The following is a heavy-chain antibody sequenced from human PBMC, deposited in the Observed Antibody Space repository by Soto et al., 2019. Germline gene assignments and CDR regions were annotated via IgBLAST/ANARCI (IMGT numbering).Heavy chain of an antibody. CDR3: AREWLRFYYFDF. V-gene: IGHV4-31*03. D-gene: IGHD5-12*01. CDR2: IYYSGST. J-gene: IGHJ4*02. Sequence: SETLSLTCTVSGGSISSGGYSWSWIRQHPRKGLEWIGYIYYSGSTHYNPSLKSRVTISVDTSKNQFSLKLNSVTAADTAVYYCAREWLRFYYFDFWGPGTQVTVSS. CDR1: GGSISSGGYS.